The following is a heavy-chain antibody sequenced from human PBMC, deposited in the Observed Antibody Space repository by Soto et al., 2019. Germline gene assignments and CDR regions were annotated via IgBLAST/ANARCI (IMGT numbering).Heavy chain of an antibody. Sequence: QVQLVESGGGVVQPGRSLRLSCAASGFTFSSYGMHWVRQAPGKGLEGVAVISYDGSNKYYADSVKGRFTISRDNSKNTLYLQMNSLRAEDTAVYYCANLVFSGSYPQAVDYWGQGTLVTVSS. V-gene: IGHV3-30*18. CDR1: GFTFSSYG. D-gene: IGHD1-26*01. CDR3: ANLVFSGSYPQAVDY. J-gene: IGHJ4*02. CDR2: ISYDGSNK.